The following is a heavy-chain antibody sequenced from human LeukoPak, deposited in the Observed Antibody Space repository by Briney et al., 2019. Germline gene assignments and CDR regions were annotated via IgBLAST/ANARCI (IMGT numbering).Heavy chain of an antibody. D-gene: IGHD3-10*01. CDR2: IYSGGST. V-gene: IGHV3-53*01. J-gene: IGHJ4*02. CDR3: ASDHLYGSGSHDY. Sequence: GGSLRLSCAASGFTVSSNYMSWVRQAPGKGLEWVSVIYSGGSTYYADSVKGRFTISRDNSKNTLYLQMNSLRAEDTAVYYCASDHLYGSGSHDYWGQGTLVTVSS. CDR1: GFTVSSNY.